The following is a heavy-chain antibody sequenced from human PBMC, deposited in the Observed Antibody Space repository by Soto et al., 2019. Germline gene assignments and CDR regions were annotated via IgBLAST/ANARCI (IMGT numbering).Heavy chain of an antibody. Sequence: QVQLVQSGAEVKKPGSSVKVSCKASGGTFSSYTIRWVGQAPGQGLEWMGRVIPILGIANYAQKFQGRVTITADKSTSTGYMELSSLRSEDTAVYYCAREGPYDYVWGSYRSDAFDIWGQGTMVTVSS. CDR1: GGTFSSYT. V-gene: IGHV1-69*08. D-gene: IGHD3-16*02. CDR3: AREGPYDYVWGSYRSDAFDI. CDR2: VIPILGIA. J-gene: IGHJ3*02.